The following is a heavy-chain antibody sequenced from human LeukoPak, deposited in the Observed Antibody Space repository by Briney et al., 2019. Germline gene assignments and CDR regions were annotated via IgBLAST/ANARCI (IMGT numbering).Heavy chain of an antibody. CDR3: ARSYYYGSGRYFDY. CDR2: ISTNGGNT. J-gene: IGHJ4*02. Sequence: GGSLRLFCAASGFTFSNYAMHWVRQAPGKGLEYVSAISTNGGNTYYTNSVKDRFTISRDNSKNTLFLQMGSLRAEDMAVYYCARSYYYGSGRYFDYWGQGILVTVSS. V-gene: IGHV3-64*01. CDR1: GFTFSNYA. D-gene: IGHD3-10*01.